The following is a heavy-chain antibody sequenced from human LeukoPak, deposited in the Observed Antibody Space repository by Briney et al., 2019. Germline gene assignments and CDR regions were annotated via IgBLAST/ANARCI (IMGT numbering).Heavy chain of an antibody. CDR3: ARRVVAAHNWFDP. CDR1: GDSITNSY. CDR2: TYHSGSS. J-gene: IGHJ5*02. V-gene: IGHV4-59*01. D-gene: IGHD2-15*01. Sequence: SETLSLTCTVSGDSITNSYWAWIRQSPGKGLEWIGQTYHSGSSAYHPSLKSRVSMLVDTSTNQLFLNLTSVTAADTAVYYCARRVVAAHNWFDPWGQGTLVTVSS.